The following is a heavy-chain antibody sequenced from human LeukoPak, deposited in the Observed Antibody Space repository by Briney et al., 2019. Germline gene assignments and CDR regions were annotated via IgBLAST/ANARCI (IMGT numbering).Heavy chain of an antibody. Sequence: GGSLRLSCAASGFTFSSYAMTWVRQAPGKGLEWVSCISARGDNTYYADSVKGRFTVSRDKSKNTLYLQMNSLRAEDTAVYYCAEDAARGSVTWLDYWGQGTLVTVSS. V-gene: IGHV3-23*01. CDR2: ISARGDNT. CDR1: GFTFSSYA. D-gene: IGHD2-15*01. J-gene: IGHJ4*02. CDR3: AEDAARGSVTWLDY.